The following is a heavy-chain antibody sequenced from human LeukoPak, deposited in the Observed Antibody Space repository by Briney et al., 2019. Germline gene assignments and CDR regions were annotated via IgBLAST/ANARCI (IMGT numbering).Heavy chain of an antibody. CDR3: TRRTPYYYGSGSETHAFDI. CDR2: ISASGGNT. CDR1: GFTFSSYA. D-gene: IGHD3-10*01. J-gene: IGHJ3*02. Sequence: GGSLRLSCVASGFTFSSYAMSWVRQAPGEGLEWVSAISASGGNTYYADSMKGRFTISRDNSKNTLYLQMSNLKTEDTAVYYCTRRTPYYYGSGSETHAFDIWGQGTMVTVSS. V-gene: IGHV3-23*01.